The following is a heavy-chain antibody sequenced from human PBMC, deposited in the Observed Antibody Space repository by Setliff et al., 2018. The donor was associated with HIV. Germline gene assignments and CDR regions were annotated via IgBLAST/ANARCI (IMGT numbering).Heavy chain of an antibody. Sequence: ASVKVSCKTSGYTFTSYYLHWLRQAPGQGLEWMGWINPKSGDTKYAQSFQGRVTMTRDTSISTAYMELSRLRSDDTALNYCARDGTTTHDYWGQGTLVTVSS. CDR3: ARDGTTTHDY. D-gene: IGHD1-26*01. J-gene: IGHJ4*02. CDR1: GYTFTSYY. CDR2: INPKSGDT. V-gene: IGHV1-2*02.